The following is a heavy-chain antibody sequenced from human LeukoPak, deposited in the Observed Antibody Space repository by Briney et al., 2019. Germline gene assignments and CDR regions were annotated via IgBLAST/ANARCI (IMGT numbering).Heavy chain of an antibody. CDR2: ISDSGGRT. D-gene: IGHD3-22*01. CDR1: GITLSNYG. CDR3: AKRGAVIRVILVGFHKEAYYFDS. V-gene: IGHV3-23*01. Sequence: GRSLRLSCAVSGITLSNYGMGWARQAPGKGLEWVAGISDSGGRTNYADSVKGRFTISRDNPKNTLYLQMNSLRAEDTAVYFCAKRGAVIRVILVGFHKEAYYFDSWGQGALVTVSS. J-gene: IGHJ4*02.